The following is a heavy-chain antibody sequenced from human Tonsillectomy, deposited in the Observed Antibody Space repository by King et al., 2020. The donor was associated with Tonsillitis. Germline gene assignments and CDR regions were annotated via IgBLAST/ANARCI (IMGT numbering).Heavy chain of an antibody. CDR3: SRALQSSYDSSVYYVPALWVRYY. D-gene: IGHD3-22*01. Sequence: VQLVQAGSELKKPGASVKISCKASGYTLINHAMHWVRQAPGQGLEWRGWNNTNTGNTTYAQRFTGRFGFSLDNSVSTAYLQKSSLKADDTALYYCSRALQSSYDSSVYYVPALWVRYYWGQGTLVTVSS. CDR1: GYTLINHA. CDR2: NNTNTGNT. J-gene: IGHJ4*02. V-gene: IGHV7-4-1*02.